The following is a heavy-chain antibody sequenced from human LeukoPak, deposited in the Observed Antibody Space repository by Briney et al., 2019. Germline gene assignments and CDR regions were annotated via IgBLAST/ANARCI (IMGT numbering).Heavy chain of an antibody. Sequence: GALRLSCAASGFTFSSYAMHWVRQAPGKGLEWVAVITYDGSNNYYTDSVKGRFTISRDNSRNTLYLQMNSLRTEDTAVYYCAKEGPPRMTEGIFDYWGQGTLVTVSS. V-gene: IGHV3-30*18. J-gene: IGHJ4*02. CDR1: GFTFSSYA. CDR2: ITYDGSNN. D-gene: IGHD1-14*01. CDR3: AKEGPPRMTEGIFDY.